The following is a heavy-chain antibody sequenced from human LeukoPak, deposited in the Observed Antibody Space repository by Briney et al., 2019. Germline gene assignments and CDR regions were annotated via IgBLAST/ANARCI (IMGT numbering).Heavy chain of an antibody. D-gene: IGHD3-10*01. V-gene: IGHV5-51*01. CDR3: ARRITTTYYYGSGSLYYFDY. J-gene: IGHJ4*02. CDR2: IYPGDSDT. Sequence: GESLKISCKGSGYSFTSYWIGWVRQMPGKGLEWMGIIYPGDSDTRYSPSFQGQVTISADKSISTAYLQWSSLKASDTAMYYCARRITTTYYYGSGSLYYFDYWDQGTLVTVSS. CDR1: GYSFTSYW.